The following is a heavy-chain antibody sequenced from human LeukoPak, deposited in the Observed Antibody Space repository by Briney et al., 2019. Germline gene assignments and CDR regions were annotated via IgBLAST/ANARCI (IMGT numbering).Heavy chain of an antibody. CDR3: AKNGWPIFHNWFDP. CDR1: GYTFTSYG. D-gene: IGHD6-19*01. J-gene: IGHJ5*02. CDR2: ISAYNGNT. V-gene: IGHV1-18*01. Sequence: ASVKVSCKASGYTFTSYGISWVRQAPGQGLEWMGWISAYNGNTNYAQKLQGRVTMTTDTSTSTAYMELRSLRSDDTAVYYCAKNGWPIFHNWFDPWGQGTLVTVSS.